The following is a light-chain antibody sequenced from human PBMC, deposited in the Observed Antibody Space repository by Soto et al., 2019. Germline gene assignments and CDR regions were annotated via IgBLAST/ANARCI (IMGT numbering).Light chain of an antibody. Sequence: EIVMTQSPATLSVSPGERATLSCRAGQNIHTNLAWYQQKPGQAPRLLFYGASTGATGLPARFSGSGSGTEFTLTINSLQAEDCAVYYCQQYATSPLTFGGGTKVEIK. CDR2: GAS. CDR1: QNIHTN. J-gene: IGKJ4*01. V-gene: IGKV3-15*01. CDR3: QQYATSPLT.